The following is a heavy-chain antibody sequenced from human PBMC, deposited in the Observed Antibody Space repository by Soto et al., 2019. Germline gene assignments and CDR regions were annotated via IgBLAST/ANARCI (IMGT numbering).Heavy chain of an antibody. CDR1: GFTFSGSA. CDR3: CRVDRSMVSSSDD. Sequence: GWSLRLSCASSGFTFSGSAVHWVRQASGKGLEWVGRIGNKANSYATTYAASVKGRFTISRDDSKNTAYLQMNSLKNEDTAVDYLCRVDRSMVSSSDDWGQGTLVTVSA. D-gene: IGHD5-18*01. J-gene: IGHJ4*02. V-gene: IGHV3-73*01. CDR2: IGNKANSYAT.